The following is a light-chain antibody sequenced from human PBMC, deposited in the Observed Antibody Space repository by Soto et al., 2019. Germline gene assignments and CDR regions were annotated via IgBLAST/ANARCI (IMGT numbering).Light chain of an antibody. V-gene: IGLV2-23*02. J-gene: IGLJ1*01. CDR2: QVN. CDR1: STDVGSYNL. Sequence: QSALTQPSSVSASPGQSITISCTRSSTDVGSYNLISWYQQHPGKAPKISIYQVNKPPSGVSTRFSGCKSGNTGSLTIAGLHAEDEADYYCCSYAGSSTSPYLFGTGTKV. CDR3: CSYAGSSTSPYL.